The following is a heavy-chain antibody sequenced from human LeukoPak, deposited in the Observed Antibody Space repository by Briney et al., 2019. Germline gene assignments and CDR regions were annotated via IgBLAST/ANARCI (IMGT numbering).Heavy chain of an antibody. Sequence: NPSETLSLTCAVYGGSFSGYYWSWIRQPPGKGLEWIGEINHSGSTNYNPSLKSRVTISVDTSKNQFSLKLSSVTAADTAVYYCARATGGYYDSSGYYHFDYWGQGTLVTVSS. CDR1: GGSFSGYY. V-gene: IGHV4-34*01. CDR2: INHSGST. J-gene: IGHJ4*02. CDR3: ARATGGYYDSSGYYHFDY. D-gene: IGHD3-22*01.